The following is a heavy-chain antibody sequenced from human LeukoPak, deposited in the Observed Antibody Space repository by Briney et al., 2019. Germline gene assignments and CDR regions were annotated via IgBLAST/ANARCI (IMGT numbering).Heavy chain of an antibody. D-gene: IGHD1-20*01. J-gene: IGHJ4*02. Sequence: SETLSLTCTVSGASISSTTYYWGWIRQPPRKGLEWIASIYYSGSTYYNPSLKSRVTISVDTSKNQFSLKLSSVTAADTAVYYCARAGLARYNWNGRYFDYWGQGTLVTVSS. CDR3: ARAGLARYNWNGRYFDY. CDR1: GASISSTTYY. V-gene: IGHV4-39*01. CDR2: IYYSGST.